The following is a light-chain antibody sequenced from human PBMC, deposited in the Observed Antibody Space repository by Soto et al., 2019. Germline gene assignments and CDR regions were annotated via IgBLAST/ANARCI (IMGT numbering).Light chain of an antibody. CDR1: SSNIGNNY. Sequence: QSVLTQPPSVSAAPGQKVTISCSGSSSNIGNNYVSWYQQLPGTAPKLLIYDNNKRPSGIPDRFSGSKSGTSATLGITGLQTGDEADYYCGTWDSNSYVFGTGTKLTVL. CDR2: DNN. V-gene: IGLV1-51*01. CDR3: GTWDSNSYV. J-gene: IGLJ1*01.